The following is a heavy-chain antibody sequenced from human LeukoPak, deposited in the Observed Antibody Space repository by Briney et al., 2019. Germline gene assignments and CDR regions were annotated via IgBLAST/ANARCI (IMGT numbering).Heavy chain of an antibody. J-gene: IGHJ4*02. CDR1: GYTFTGYY. CDR3: AXXXXXXXXXXXXXTVTTQGNY. CDR2: INPNSGGT. V-gene: IGHV1-2*02. Sequence: GASVKVSYKASGYTFTGYYMHWVRQAPGQGLEWMGWINPNSGGTNYAQKFQGRVTMTRDTSISTAYMELSRLRSDDTAVYYCAXXXXXXXXXXXXXTVTTQGNYWGQGTLVTVSS. D-gene: IGHD4-17*01.